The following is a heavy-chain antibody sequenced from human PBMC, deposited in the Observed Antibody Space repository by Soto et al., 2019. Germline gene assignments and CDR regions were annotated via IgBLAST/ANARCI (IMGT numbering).Heavy chain of an antibody. Sequence: QVLLLESGGGVVQPGRSLRLSCAASGFTFSSYAVHWVRQAPGKGLEWVAVMSYDGSNKYYADSVKGRFTISSDNAKNTLYLQMNSVVTEDTAVYYCARGYCSRCSCSHFDCWGQGTLVTVSS. V-gene: IGHV3-30-3*01. CDR1: GFTFSSYA. CDR2: MSYDGSNK. CDR3: ARGYCSRCSCSHFDC. D-gene: IGHD2-2*01. J-gene: IGHJ4*02.